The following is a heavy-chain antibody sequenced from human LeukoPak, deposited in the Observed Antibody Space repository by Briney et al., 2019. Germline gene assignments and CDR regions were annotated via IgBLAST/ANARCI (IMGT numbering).Heavy chain of an antibody. J-gene: IGHJ3*02. Sequence: SVKVSCKASGVTFSSYTISWVRQAPGQGLEWMGRIIPILGIANYAQKFQGRVTITADKSTSTAYMELSSLRSEDTAVYYCARDAYSYGPDDAFDIWGQGTMVTVS. V-gene: IGHV1-69*04. CDR3: ARDAYSYGPDDAFDI. CDR2: IIPILGIA. D-gene: IGHD5-18*01. CDR1: GVTFSSYT.